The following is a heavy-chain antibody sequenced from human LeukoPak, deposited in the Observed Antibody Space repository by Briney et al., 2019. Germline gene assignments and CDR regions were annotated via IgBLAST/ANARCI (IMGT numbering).Heavy chain of an antibody. V-gene: IGHV3-7*01. J-gene: IGHJ4*02. CDR2: IKQDGSEK. CDR3: ARDLAYSRLNY. CDR1: GFTFSSYW. Sequence: GGSLRLSCAVSGFTFSSYWMSWVRQAPGRGLEWVANIKQDGSEKYYVDSVKGRFTISRDNAKNSLYLQMNSLRVEDTAFYYCARDLAYSRLNYWGQGMLVTVSS. D-gene: IGHD5-18*01.